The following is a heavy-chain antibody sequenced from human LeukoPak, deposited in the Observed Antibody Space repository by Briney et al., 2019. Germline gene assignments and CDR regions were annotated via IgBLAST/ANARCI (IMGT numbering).Heavy chain of an antibody. V-gene: IGHV3-64D*06. D-gene: IGHD2-21*02. CDR3: VIDGLAFCGGDCYTYFDY. J-gene: IGHJ4*02. CDR2: IISNGGST. CDR1: GFTFSVYA. Sequence: PGGSLRLSCSASGFTFSVYAIHAVRQAPGKGLEYVSTIISNGGSTYYADSVKGRFTISRDNSKNTVSLQMSSLRAEDTALYYCVIDGLAFCGGDCYTYFDYWGQGTLVTVSS.